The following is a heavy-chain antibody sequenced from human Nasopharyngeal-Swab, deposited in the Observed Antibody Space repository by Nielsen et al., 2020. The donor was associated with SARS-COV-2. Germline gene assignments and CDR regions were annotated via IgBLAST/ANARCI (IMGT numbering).Heavy chain of an antibody. J-gene: IGHJ6*03. CDR1: AGSFSGYY. CDR2: INHGGGT. CDR3: ARVVRELDLKYYFHYHYMDV. D-gene: IGHD1-1*01. V-gene: IGHV4-34*01. Sequence: SETLSLTCAVYAGSFSGYYWSWIRQSPGKGLEWVGEINHGGGTNYNPSLKSRVTISIDTSKNQFPLKLTSVTAADTAVYYCARVVRELDLKYYFHYHYMDVWGKGTTVTVSS.